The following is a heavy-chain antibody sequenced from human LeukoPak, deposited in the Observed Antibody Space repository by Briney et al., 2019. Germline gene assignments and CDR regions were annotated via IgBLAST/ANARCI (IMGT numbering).Heavy chain of an antibody. D-gene: IGHD3-22*01. CDR1: GFTFSRYS. J-gene: IGHJ4*02. Sequence: GGSLRLSCAASGFTFSRYSMNWVRQAPGKGLEWVSSISSSSSYIYYADSVKGRFTISRDNAKNSLYLQMNSLRAEDTALYYCAITSYDSSGYYYWWGQGTLVTVSS. V-gene: IGHV3-21*01. CDR2: ISSSSSYI. CDR3: AITSYDSSGYYYW.